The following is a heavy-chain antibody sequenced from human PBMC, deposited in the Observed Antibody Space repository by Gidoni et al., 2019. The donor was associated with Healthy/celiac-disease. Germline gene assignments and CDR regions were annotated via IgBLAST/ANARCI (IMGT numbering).Heavy chain of an antibody. D-gene: IGHD3-3*01. CDR2: IYYSGST. CDR1: GGSISSSSYY. CDR3: ARQRGVANDAFDI. Sequence: QLQLQESGPGLVKPSATLSLTCTVSGGSISSSSYYWGWIRQPPGKGLEWIGSIYYSGSTYYNPSLKSRVTISVDTSKNQFSLKLSSVTAADTAVYYCARQRGVANDAFDIWGQGTMVTVSS. J-gene: IGHJ3*02. V-gene: IGHV4-39*01.